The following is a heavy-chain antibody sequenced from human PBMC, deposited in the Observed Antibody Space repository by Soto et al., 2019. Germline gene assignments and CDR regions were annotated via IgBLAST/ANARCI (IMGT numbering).Heavy chain of an antibody. D-gene: IGHD1-26*01. J-gene: IGHJ5*02. CDR3: ARADSVGATNLIDP. CDR1: GYTFTSYG. Sequence: ASVKVSCKASGYTFTSYGISWVRQAPGQGLEWMGRISAYNGNTNYAQKLQGRVTMTTDTSTSTAYMELRSLRSDDTAVYYCARADSVGATNLIDPWGQGTLVTVSS. CDR2: ISAYNGNT. V-gene: IGHV1-18*04.